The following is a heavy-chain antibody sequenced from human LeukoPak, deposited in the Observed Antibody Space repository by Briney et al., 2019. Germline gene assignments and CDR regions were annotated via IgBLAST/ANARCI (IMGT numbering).Heavy chain of an antibody. CDR1: GFIFTSNR. J-gene: IGHJ5*02. CDR3: TRGLGEHGGVSDR. CDR2: IKHDGSEQ. Sequence: PGGSLRLSCAASGFIFTSNRMNWVRQAPGKGLEWVANIKHDGSEQIYVDSVKGRFTISRDNAKDSVYLQMNSLRAEDTAVYYCTRGLGEHGGVSDRWGLGTLVIVS. D-gene: IGHD3-16*01. V-gene: IGHV3-7*01.